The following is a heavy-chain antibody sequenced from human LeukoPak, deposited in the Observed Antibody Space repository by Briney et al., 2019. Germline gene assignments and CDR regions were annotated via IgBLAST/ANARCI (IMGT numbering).Heavy chain of an antibody. D-gene: IGHD6-6*01. CDR3: ARDFGSSSSGNWFDP. J-gene: IGHJ5*02. CDR2: SSPNNGNR. V-gene: IGHV1-18*01. Sequence: WVRQAPGQGLEWMGWSSPNNGNRNYAQKLQGRVTMTTDTSTSTAYMELRSLRSDDTAVYYCARDFGSSSSGNWFDPWGQGTLVTVSS.